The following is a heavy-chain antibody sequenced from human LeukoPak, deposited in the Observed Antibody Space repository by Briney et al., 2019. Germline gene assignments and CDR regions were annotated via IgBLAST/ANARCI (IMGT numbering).Heavy chain of an antibody. V-gene: IGHV1-8*01. J-gene: IGHJ6*02. Sequence: ASVKVSCKASGYTFTSYDINWVRQATGQGLEWMGWMNPNSGNTGYAQKFQGRVTMTRNTSISTAYMELSSLRSEDTAVYYCARGQSPCSSGWMYYYYYYGMDVWGQGTTVTVSS. CDR2: MNPNSGNT. CDR1: GYTFTSYD. CDR3: ARGQSPCSSGWMYYYYYYGMDV. D-gene: IGHD6-19*01.